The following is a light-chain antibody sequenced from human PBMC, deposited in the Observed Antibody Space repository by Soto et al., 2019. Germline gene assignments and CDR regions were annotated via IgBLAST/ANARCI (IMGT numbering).Light chain of an antibody. J-gene: IGLJ2*01. CDR1: KLGDEY. CDR3: QAWDSTTMV. Sequence: SYELTQPPSVSVSPGQTASITCSGDKLGDEYACWYQQKPGQSPVVVIYQDSKRPSGIPERFSGSNSGNTATLTISGTQAMDEADYYRQAWDSTTMVFGGGTHLTVL. CDR2: QDS. V-gene: IGLV3-1*01.